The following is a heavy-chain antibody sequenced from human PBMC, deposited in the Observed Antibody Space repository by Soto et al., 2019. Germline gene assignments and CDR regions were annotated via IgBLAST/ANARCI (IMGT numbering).Heavy chain of an antibody. J-gene: IGHJ4*02. CDR2: ISGSGDDT. V-gene: IGHV3-23*01. D-gene: IGHD1-1*01. CDR3: ANPIPKTGTTFGF. CDR1: GFTFSNFG. Sequence: QLLESGGGFVQPGGSLRLSCVASGFTFSNFGMAWVRQAPGEGLEWVSAISGSGDDTFYADSVKGRFTISRDNSKDTLYLQINSLRAEDTAVYYCANPIPKTGTTFGFWGQGTLVTVSS.